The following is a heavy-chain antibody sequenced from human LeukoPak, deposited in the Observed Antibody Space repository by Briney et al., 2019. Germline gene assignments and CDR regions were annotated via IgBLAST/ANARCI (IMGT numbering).Heavy chain of an antibody. J-gene: IGHJ4*02. D-gene: IGHD2-21*02. CDR2: IYTSGST. CDR1: GGSISSGSYY. Sequence: PSQTLSLTCTVSGGSISSGSYYWSWIRQPAGKGLEWIGRIYTSGSTNYNPSLKSRVTISVDTSKNQFSLKLSSVTAADTAVYYCARAGVAYCGGDCYFDYWGQGTPVTVSS. CDR3: ARAGVAYCGGDCYFDY. V-gene: IGHV4-61*02.